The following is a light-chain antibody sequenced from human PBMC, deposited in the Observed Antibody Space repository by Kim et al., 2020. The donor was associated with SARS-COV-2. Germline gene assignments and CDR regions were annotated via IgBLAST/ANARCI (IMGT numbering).Light chain of an antibody. CDR3: QSYDSSLSGYV. J-gene: IGLJ1*01. CDR2: GNN. CDR1: SSNIGAGFD. V-gene: IGLV1-40*01. Sequence: QRVTISCTGSSSNIGAGFDVHWYQQLPGTAPNLLIYGNNNRPSGVPDRFSGSKSGTSASLAITGLQAEDEADYCCQSYDSSLSGYVFGSGTKVTVL.